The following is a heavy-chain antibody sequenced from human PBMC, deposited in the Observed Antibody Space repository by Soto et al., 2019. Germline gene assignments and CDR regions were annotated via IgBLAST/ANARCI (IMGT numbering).Heavy chain of an antibody. Sequence: GGSLRLSCAASGFTFSSYAMSWVRQAPGKGLEWVSAISGSGGSTYYADSVKGRFTISRDNSKNTLYLQMNSLRAEDAAVYYCAKEGIAAYYYYGMDVWAKGPRSPSP. CDR3: AKEGIAAYYYYGMDV. J-gene: IGHJ6*02. D-gene: IGHD6-13*01. CDR2: ISGSGGST. CDR1: GFTFSSYA. V-gene: IGHV3-23*01.